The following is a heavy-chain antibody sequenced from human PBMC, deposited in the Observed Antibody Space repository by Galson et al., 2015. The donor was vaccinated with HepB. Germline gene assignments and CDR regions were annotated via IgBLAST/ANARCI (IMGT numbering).Heavy chain of an antibody. CDR2: INAGNGNT. J-gene: IGHJ5*02. D-gene: IGHD1-1*01. Sequence: SVKVSCKASGYTFTSYAMHWVRQAPGQRLEWMGWINAGNGNTKYSQKFQGRVTITRDTSASTAYMELSSLRSEDTAVYYCARDKVQGGYRLDPWGQGTLVTVSS. CDR1: GYTFTSYA. V-gene: IGHV1-3*01. CDR3: ARDKVQGGYRLDP.